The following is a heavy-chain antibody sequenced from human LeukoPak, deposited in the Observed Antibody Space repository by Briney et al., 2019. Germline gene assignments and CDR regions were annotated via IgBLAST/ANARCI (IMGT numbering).Heavy chain of an antibody. D-gene: IGHD5-24*01. J-gene: IGHJ4*02. Sequence: GGSLRLSCAASGCTFSSYAMHWVRQAPGKGLEWVAVISYDGSNKYYADSVKGRFTISRDNSKNTLYLQMNSLRAEDTAVYYCARGGDGYNWSFDYWGQGTLVTVSS. CDR3: ARGGDGYNWSFDY. CDR1: GCTFSSYA. V-gene: IGHV3-30-3*01. CDR2: ISYDGSNK.